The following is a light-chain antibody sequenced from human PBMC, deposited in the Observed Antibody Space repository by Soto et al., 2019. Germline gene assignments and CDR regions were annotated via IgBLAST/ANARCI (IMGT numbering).Light chain of an antibody. Sequence: QSLLTQPSSVSGSRGQSFTISCTGTSSDVGTYDFVSWYQQHPGKAPRLMIFDVSERPSGVPDRFSGSRSGNTASLTFSGLQAEDEADYYCCLYAVTFYVFGTGTKVTVL. V-gene: IGLV2-11*01. CDR3: CLYAVTFYV. CDR1: SSDVGTYDF. CDR2: DVS. J-gene: IGLJ1*01.